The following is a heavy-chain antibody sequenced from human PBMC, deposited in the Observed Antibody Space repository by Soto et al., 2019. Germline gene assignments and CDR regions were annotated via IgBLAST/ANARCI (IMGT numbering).Heavy chain of an antibody. J-gene: IGHJ3*02. CDR3: ARGDHYYDSRSFDI. CDR2: TYYRSKWYN. V-gene: IGHV6-1*01. D-gene: IGHD3-22*01. CDR1: GDSVSSNSSA. Sequence: SQTLSLTCVISGDSVSSNSSAWNWIRQSPSRGLEWLGRTYYRSKWYNDYAVSVKSRITINPDTSKNQFSLQLNSVTPEDTAVYYCARGDHYYDSRSFDIWGQGTMVTVSS.